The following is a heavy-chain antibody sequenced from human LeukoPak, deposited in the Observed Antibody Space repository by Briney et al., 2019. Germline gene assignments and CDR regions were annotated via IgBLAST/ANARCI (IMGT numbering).Heavy chain of an antibody. D-gene: IGHD6-13*01. Sequence: MPSETLSLTCAVSGYFISSGYYWGWIRQPPGKGLEWIGSIYHSGNSYYNPSLKSRITISVDTSKNQFSLKLSSVTAAETAVYYYACTTKGSWHDDAFDIWGQGTMVTASS. J-gene: IGHJ3*02. CDR2: IYHSGNS. CDR1: GYFISSGYY. V-gene: IGHV4-38-2*01. CDR3: ACTTKGSWHDDAFDI.